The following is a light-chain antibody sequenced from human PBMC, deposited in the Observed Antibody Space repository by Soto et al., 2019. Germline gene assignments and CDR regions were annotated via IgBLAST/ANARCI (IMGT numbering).Light chain of an antibody. CDR1: QNIVSY. CDR2: GAS. Sequence: DIQMTQSPSSLSASVGDRVTITCRASQNIVSYLNWYQQTPGKAPKLLIFGASRLESGVPSRFSRIGSRTFFTLTISSLQPEDFAIYYCQQSYSNLYTFGQGTRLEIK. V-gene: IGKV1-39*01. J-gene: IGKJ2*01. CDR3: QQSYSNLYT.